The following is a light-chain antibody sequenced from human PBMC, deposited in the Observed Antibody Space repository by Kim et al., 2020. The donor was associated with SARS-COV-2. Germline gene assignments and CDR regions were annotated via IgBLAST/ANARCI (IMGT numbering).Light chain of an antibody. CDR3: LLSSGGVRV. CDR2: DTN. Sequence: PEGQGTLTCESTTGTVTCGNYPYCFKQRPGQTPRTLIYDTNYKHSWTPDRFSGSLLGGKAALTLSGAQPDDEADYYCLLSSGGVRVFGGGTQLTVL. J-gene: IGLJ3*02. CDR1: TGTVTCGNY. V-gene: IGLV7-46*01.